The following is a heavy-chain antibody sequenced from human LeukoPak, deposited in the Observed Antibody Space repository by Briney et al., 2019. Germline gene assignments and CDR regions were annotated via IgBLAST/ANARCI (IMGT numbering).Heavy chain of an antibody. Sequence: GGSLRLSCAASGFTFSSYGMHWVRQAPGKGLVWVSHINNDGSSTKYADSVKGRFTISRDNAKNTLYLQMNSLRVEDTAVYYCVSRILTSFDNWGQGTLATVSS. CDR3: VSRILTSFDN. J-gene: IGHJ4*02. CDR1: GFTFSSYG. CDR2: INNDGSST. D-gene: IGHD2/OR15-2a*01. V-gene: IGHV3-74*03.